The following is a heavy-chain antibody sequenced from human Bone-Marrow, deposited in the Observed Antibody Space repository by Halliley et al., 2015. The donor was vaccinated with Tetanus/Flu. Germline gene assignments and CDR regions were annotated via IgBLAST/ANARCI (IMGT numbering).Heavy chain of an antibody. CDR3: ARGARTGFYYAIDV. J-gene: IGHJ6*02. CDR2: INPYSGVT. Sequence: MGRINPYSGVTNYAQSLQGWVPMTRDRSRSTAYMEGSRLRFDDTAVYYCARGARTGFYYAIDVWGQGTTVTVSS. V-gene: IGHV1-2*04. D-gene: IGHD2-8*02.